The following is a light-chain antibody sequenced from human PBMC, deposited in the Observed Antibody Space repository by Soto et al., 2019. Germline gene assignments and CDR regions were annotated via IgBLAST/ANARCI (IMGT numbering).Light chain of an antibody. CDR3: QQYSKWPT. V-gene: IGKV3-15*01. Sequence: EIVMTQSPATLSVSPGDRATLSCRASQSVSGNLAWYQQKPGQAPRLLIYDTASRATAILARFSGSGSGTEFTLTISSLQSEDFAVYYCQQYSKWPTFGQGTRLEIK. CDR1: QSVSGN. J-gene: IGKJ5*01. CDR2: DTA.